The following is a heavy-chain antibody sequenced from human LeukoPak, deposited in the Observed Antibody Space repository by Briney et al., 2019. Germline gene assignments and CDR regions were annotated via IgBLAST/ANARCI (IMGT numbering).Heavy chain of an antibody. Sequence: ASVKVSCKASGSTFTNYGINWVRQTPGQGLEWMGWISAYNGNTNYAQSLQGRVTMTTDTSTSTAYMELRSLRSDDTAVYYCARDYAGYQNDAFDIWGQGTMVIVSS. J-gene: IGHJ3*02. CDR1: GSTFTNYG. CDR3: ARDYAGYQNDAFDI. CDR2: ISAYNGNT. V-gene: IGHV1-18*01. D-gene: IGHD3-16*01.